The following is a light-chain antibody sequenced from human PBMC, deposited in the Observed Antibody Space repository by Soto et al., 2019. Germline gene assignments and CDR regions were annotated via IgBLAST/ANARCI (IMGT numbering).Light chain of an antibody. CDR3: QQYSASPRT. V-gene: IGKV3-20*01. CDR2: SAS. CDR1: RTVDGNH. Sequence: EVVLTQSPGTLSLSPGERATLSCRASRTVDGNHLAWYHQKPGQPPRLLIHSASTRAPGIPDRFSASGAGTDFTLTISRLEPEDSAVYYCQQYSASPRTFGPGTKVEIK. J-gene: IGKJ1*01.